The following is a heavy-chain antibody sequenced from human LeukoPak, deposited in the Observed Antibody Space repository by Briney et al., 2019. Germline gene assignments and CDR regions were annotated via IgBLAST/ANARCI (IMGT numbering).Heavy chain of an antibody. V-gene: IGHV3-23*01. CDR1: GFTFSNYA. D-gene: IGHD1-1*01. Sequence: PGGSLRLSCAASGFTFSNYAMSWVRQAPGQGLERVSPIGGSGGSTYYADSVKGRFTISRDNSKNTLYLQMNSLRAEDTAVYYCARGQLWFDYWGQGTPVTVSS. CDR2: IGGSGGST. J-gene: IGHJ5*01. CDR3: ARGQLWFDY.